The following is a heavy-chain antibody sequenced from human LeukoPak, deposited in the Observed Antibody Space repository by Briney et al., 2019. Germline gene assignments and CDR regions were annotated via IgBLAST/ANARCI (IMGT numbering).Heavy chain of an antibody. CDR2: VYFSGNT. CDR1: GGSISSYS. V-gene: IGHV4-59*01. D-gene: IGHD3-22*01. Sequence: MTSETLSLTCTVSGGSISSYSWSWIRQSPGKGLEWLGYVYFSGNTDYNPSLKSRVTISVDTSKNQFSLKLSSVTAADTAVYYCATTRKTYYDSSGYYSAFDYWGQGILVIVSS. CDR3: ATTRKTYYDSSGYYSAFDY. J-gene: IGHJ4*02.